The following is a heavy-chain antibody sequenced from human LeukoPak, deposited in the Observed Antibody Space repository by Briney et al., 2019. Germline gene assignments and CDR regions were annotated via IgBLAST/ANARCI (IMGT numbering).Heavy chain of an antibody. CDR3: ARRFITMVRGVTD. CDR1: GGSFSGYY. Sequence: SETLSLTCAVYGGSFSGYYWSWIRQPPGKGLEWIGEINHSGSTNYNPSLKSRVTISVDTSKNQFSLKLSSVTAADTAVYYCARRFITMVRGVTDWGQGTLVTVSS. J-gene: IGHJ4*02. D-gene: IGHD3-10*01. CDR2: INHSGST. V-gene: IGHV4-34*01.